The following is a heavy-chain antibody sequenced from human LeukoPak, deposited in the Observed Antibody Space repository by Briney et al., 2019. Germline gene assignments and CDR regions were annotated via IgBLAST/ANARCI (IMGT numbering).Heavy chain of an antibody. CDR3: ARDTVPDYYGSGSYLYGMDV. Sequence: PGGSLRLSCAASGFTFSSYSMNWVRQAPGKGLEWVSSISSSSSYIYYADSVKGRFTISRDNAKNSLYLQMNSLRAEDTAVYYCARDTVPDYYGSGSYLYGMDVWGQGTTVTVSS. V-gene: IGHV3-21*01. CDR1: GFTFSSYS. D-gene: IGHD3-10*01. CDR2: ISSSSSYI. J-gene: IGHJ6*02.